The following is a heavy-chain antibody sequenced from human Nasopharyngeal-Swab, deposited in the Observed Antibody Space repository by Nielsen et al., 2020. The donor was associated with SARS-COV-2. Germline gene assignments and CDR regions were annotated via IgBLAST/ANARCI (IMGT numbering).Heavy chain of an antibody. Sequence: GESLKISCAASGFSFSSYDMHWVRQPAGKGLEWVSGIGTSGDPYYAGSVKGRFTISRENAKNSLYLQLNGVRAGDTAVYYCARGLRYCSGTLCYTDAFDIWGQGTMVTVSS. V-gene: IGHV3-13*05. D-gene: IGHD2-15*01. CDR2: IGTSGDP. J-gene: IGHJ3*02. CDR1: GFSFSSYD. CDR3: ARGLRYCSGTLCYTDAFDI.